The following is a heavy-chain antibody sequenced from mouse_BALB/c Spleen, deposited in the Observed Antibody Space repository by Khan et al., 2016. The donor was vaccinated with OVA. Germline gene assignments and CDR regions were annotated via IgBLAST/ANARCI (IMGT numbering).Heavy chain of an antibody. CDR2: INPSNGYT. Sequence: VQLQQSGAELARPGASVKMSCKASGYTFTTYTMHWVKQRPGQGLEWIGYINPSNGYTNYNQKFKDKSTLTADKSSSPAYMQLRSLTADYSAVYYCAREGAYYRSDGWFSYWGQGTLVTVSA. J-gene: IGHJ3*01. CDR3: AREGAYYRSDGWFSY. D-gene: IGHD2-14*01. CDR1: GYTFTTYT. V-gene: IGHV1-4*01.